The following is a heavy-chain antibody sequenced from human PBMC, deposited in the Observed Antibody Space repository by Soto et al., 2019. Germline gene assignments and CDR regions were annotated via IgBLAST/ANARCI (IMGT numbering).Heavy chain of an antibody. CDR2: IYHSGST. CDR3: ASRSGYYPGGFDY. D-gene: IGHD3-22*01. J-gene: IGHJ4*02. Sequence: QLQLQESGSGLVKPSQTLSLTCAVSGGSISSGGYSWSWIRQPPGKGLEWIGYIYHSGSTYYNPSLKSRVTISVERSKNQFSLKLSSVTAADTAVYYCASRSGYYPGGFDYWGQGTLVTVSS. V-gene: IGHV4-30-2*01. CDR1: GGSISSGGYS.